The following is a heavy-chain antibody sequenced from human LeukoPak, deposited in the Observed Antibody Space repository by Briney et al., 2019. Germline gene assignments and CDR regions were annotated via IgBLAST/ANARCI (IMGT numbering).Heavy chain of an antibody. V-gene: IGHV3-20*04. CDR2: INWNGGST. J-gene: IGHJ4*02. CDR3: ARAKIQLWIDY. D-gene: IGHD5-18*01. CDR1: EFTFDDYG. Sequence: GGSLRLSCAASEFTFDDYGMSWVRQAPGKGLEWVSGINWNGGSTGYADSVKGRFTISRDNAKNSLYLQMNSLRAEDTALYYCARAKIQLWIDYWGQGTLVTVSS.